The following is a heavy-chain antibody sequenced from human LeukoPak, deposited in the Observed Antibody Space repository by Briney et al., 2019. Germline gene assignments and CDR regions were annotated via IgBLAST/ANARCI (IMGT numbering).Heavy chain of an antibody. V-gene: IGHV3-7*01. Sequence: GGSLRLSCAASGFTFNHYWMSWVRQAPGKGLEWLANIKQDGSQIYYVDSVKGRFTTSRDNAKYSLYLQMNSLRAEDTAVYYCARGIYDTHSLGLYFDHWGQGTLVTVSS. CDR1: GFTFNHYW. D-gene: IGHD3-16*01. CDR3: ARGIYDTHSLGLYFDH. J-gene: IGHJ1*01. CDR2: IKQDGSQI.